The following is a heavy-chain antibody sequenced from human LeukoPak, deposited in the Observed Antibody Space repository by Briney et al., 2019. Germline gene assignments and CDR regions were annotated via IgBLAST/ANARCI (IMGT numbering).Heavy chain of an antibody. CDR1: GGTFSSYA. Sequence: EASVKVSCKASGGTFSSYAISWVRQAPGQGLEWMGGIIPIFGTANYAQKFQGRVTITADESTSTAYMELSSLRSEDTAVYYCARASMVGATMYYYYYMDVWGKGTTVTISS. J-gene: IGHJ6*03. D-gene: IGHD1-26*01. CDR3: ARASMVGATMYYYYYMDV. CDR2: IIPIFGTA. V-gene: IGHV1-69*13.